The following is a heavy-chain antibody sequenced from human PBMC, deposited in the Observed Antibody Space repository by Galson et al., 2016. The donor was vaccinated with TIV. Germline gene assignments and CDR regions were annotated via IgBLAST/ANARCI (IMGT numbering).Heavy chain of an antibody. CDR1: DDAISRYY. CDR3: ARVTPAFYGVQRYHYFGMDV. CDR2: VYYTGST. Sequence: LSLTCSVSDDAISRYYWSWIRVPPGKGLEWIGNVYYTGSTDYNPSLRSRVTMSVDLSRDQFSLSLNSVTAADTAVYYCARVTPAFYGVQRYHYFGMDVWGQGTSVTVSS. V-gene: IGHV4-59*01. D-gene: IGHD2/OR15-2a*01. J-gene: IGHJ6*02.